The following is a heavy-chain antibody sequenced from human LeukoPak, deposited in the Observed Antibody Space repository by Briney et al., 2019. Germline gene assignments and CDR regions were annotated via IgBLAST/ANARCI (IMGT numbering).Heavy chain of an antibody. J-gene: IGHJ4*02. CDR2: ISYDGSNK. V-gene: IGHV3-30*04. Sequence: PGRSLRLSCAASGFTFSSYAMHWVRQAPGKGLEWVAVISYDGSNKYYADSVKGRFTISRDNSKNTLYLQMNSLRAEDTAVYYCARSLNGGIAAAADYWGQGTLVTVSS. D-gene: IGHD6-13*01. CDR3: ARSLNGGIAAAADY. CDR1: GFTFSSYA.